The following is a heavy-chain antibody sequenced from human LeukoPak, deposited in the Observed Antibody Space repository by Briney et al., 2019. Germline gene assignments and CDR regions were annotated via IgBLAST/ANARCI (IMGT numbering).Heavy chain of an antibody. CDR2: IKQDGSEK. J-gene: IGHJ4*02. CDR1: GFTFSSYW. CDR3: AKHGDIVVVPAARDY. V-gene: IGHV3-7*01. Sequence: GSLRLSCAASGFTFSSYWMSWVRQAPGKGLEWVANIKQDGSEKYYVDSVKGRFTISRDNAKNSLYLQMNSLRAEDTAVYYCAKHGDIVVVPAARDYWGQGTLVTVSS. D-gene: IGHD2-2*01.